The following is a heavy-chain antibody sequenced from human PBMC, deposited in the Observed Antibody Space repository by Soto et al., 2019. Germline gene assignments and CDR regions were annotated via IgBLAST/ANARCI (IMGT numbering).Heavy chain of an antibody. CDR1: GYTFTSYG. Sequence: QVQLVQSGAEVKKPGASVKVSCKASGYTFTSYGISWVRQAPGQGLERMGWISAYNGNTKYAQKPQSRGTMTTDTSTSTAYMEVRSLRSHGTAVYYLARDLAVGLADYWGQGTLVTVSS. J-gene: IGHJ4*02. CDR3: ARDLAVGLADY. V-gene: IGHV1-18*01. D-gene: IGHD6-19*01. CDR2: ISAYNGNT.